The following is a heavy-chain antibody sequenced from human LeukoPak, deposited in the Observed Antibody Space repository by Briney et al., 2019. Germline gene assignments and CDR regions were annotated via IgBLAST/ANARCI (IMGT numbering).Heavy chain of an antibody. CDR1: GGTFSSYA. CDR3: AIRPSPDYYDYYYYMDV. CDR2: IIPIFGTA. V-gene: IGHV1-69*05. D-gene: IGHD3-22*01. J-gene: IGHJ6*03. Sequence: GSSVKVSCKASGGTFSSYAISWVRQAPGQRLEWMGRIIPIFGTANYAQKFQGRGTITTDESTSTAYMELSSLRSEDTAVYYCAIRPSPDYYDYYYYMDVWGKGTTVTVSS.